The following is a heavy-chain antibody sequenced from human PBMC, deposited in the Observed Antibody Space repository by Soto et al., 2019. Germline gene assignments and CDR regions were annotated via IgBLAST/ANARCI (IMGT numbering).Heavy chain of an antibody. Sequence: PGGSLRLSCAASVFSFSIYAMNWVRQAPGKGLEWVSGISGGGGSTYYADSVKGRFTISRDNSKNTLYLQMNSLRVEDTAVYYCAKKVPGSNPLDSWGQGALVTVSS. D-gene: IGHD1-1*01. CDR2: ISGGGGST. CDR1: VFSFSIYA. J-gene: IGHJ4*02. V-gene: IGHV3-23*01. CDR3: AKKVPGSNPLDS.